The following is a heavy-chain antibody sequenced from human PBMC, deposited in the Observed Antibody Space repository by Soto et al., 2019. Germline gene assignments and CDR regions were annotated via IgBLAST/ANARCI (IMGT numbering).Heavy chain of an antibody. CDR3: ATAPMGELYYYGMDV. J-gene: IGHJ6*02. D-gene: IGHD1-26*01. CDR1: GFTVSSNY. CDR2: IYSGGST. V-gene: IGHV3-53*01. Sequence: EVQLVESGGGLIQPGGSLRLSCAASGFTVSSNYMSWVRQAPGKGLEWVSVIYSGGSTYYADSVKDRFTISRDNSKNTLYLQMNSLRAEGTAVYYCATAPMGELYYYGMDVWGQGTTVTVSS.